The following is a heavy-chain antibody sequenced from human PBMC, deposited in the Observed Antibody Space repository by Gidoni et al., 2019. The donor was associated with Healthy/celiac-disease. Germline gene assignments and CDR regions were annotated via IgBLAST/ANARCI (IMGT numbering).Heavy chain of an antibody. CDR2: IWYDGSNK. CDR3: ARDVDTAMDTLDY. Sequence: QVQLVEAGGGVVQPGRSRRLSGAASGFTFSSYGMHWVRQAPGKGLEWVAVIWYDGSNKYYADSVEGRLTISRDNSKNTRYLQMNSLRAEDTAVYYCARDVDTAMDTLDYWGQGTLVTVSS. D-gene: IGHD5-18*01. CDR1: GFTFSSYG. J-gene: IGHJ4*02. V-gene: IGHV3-33*01.